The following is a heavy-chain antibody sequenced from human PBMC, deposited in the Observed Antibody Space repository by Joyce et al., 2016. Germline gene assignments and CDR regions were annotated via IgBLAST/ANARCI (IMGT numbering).Heavy chain of an antibody. Sequence: QVQLQQSGPGLVRPSQTLPLACAISGDSVSRVGARWNWIRQSPSRGLEWLGRTCYNSTWYMVYGDSVKSRITIRPDTFKNQLSLLLTFVAPEDTALYYCARNDFTSGGFYSNVDSWGQAILVIVSS. V-gene: IGHV6-1*01. CDR1: GDSVSRVGAR. CDR2: TCYNSTWYM. J-gene: IGHJ4*02. D-gene: IGHD3-10*01. CDR3: ARNDFTSGGFYSNVDS.